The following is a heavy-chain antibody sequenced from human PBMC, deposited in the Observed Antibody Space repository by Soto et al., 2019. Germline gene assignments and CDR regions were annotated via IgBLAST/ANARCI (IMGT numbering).Heavy chain of an antibody. Sequence: SETLSLTCTVSGGSISSYYWSWIRQPPGKGLEWIGYIYYSGSTNYNPSLKSRVTISVDTSKNQFSLKLSSVTAADTAVYYCAKNGDYVLEYWGQGTLVTVSS. CDR2: IYYSGST. J-gene: IGHJ4*02. D-gene: IGHD4-17*01. CDR3: AKNGDYVLEY. CDR1: GGSISSYY. V-gene: IGHV4-59*01.